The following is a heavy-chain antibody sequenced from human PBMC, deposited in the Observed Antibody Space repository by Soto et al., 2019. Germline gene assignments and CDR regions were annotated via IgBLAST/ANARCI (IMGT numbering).Heavy chain of an antibody. CDR1: GFTFSTYD. Sequence: EVQLVESGGGLVQPGGSLRLSCAVSGFTFSTYDMNWVRQAPGKGLEWVSYITSGSSAMLYADSVKGRFTISRDNANNSLFLQMNSLTAEDTAVYYCARDPSGMTDFDLWGQGTLVTVSS. CDR3: ARDPSGMTDFDL. D-gene: IGHD1-26*01. CDR2: ITSGSSAM. J-gene: IGHJ4*02. V-gene: IGHV3-48*01.